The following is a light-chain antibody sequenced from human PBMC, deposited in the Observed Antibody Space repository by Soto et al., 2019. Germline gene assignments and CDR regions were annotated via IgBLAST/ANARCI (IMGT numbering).Light chain of an antibody. CDR1: QNIGKF. Sequence: DIQMTQLPSSLSASVGDRVTITCRASQNIGKFLNWYQQKPGKAPKVLIYGASSLQSGVPSRFSGSGSGTDFTLTITSLQPEDFAVYYCQESYTAPVSFGQGTTVEIK. CDR3: QESYTAPVS. CDR2: GAS. J-gene: IGKJ2*03. V-gene: IGKV1-39*01.